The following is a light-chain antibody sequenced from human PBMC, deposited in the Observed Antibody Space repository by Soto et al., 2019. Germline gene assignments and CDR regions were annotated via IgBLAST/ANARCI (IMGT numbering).Light chain of an antibody. CDR1: QSVSSNF. CDR2: DTS. CDR3: QQYGSSPT. J-gene: IGKJ1*01. V-gene: IGKV3-20*01. Sequence: EILWTHSPGTLSLSPGERDIIYCTHSQSVSSNFVAWYQHKPGQAPRLLIYDTSSRASDIPDRFSGSGSGTDFTLTISRLEPEDFAVYFCQQYGSSPTFGQGTKVDIK.